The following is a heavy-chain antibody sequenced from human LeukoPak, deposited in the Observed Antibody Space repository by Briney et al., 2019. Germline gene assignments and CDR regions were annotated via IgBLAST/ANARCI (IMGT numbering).Heavy chain of an antibody. CDR2: ISSSSSYI. J-gene: IGHJ4*02. V-gene: IGHV3-21*01. D-gene: IGHD3-10*01. CDR1: GFTFSSYS. CDR3: ARVLLWFGEPYFDY. Sequence: GGSLRLSCAVSGFTFSSYSMNWVRQAPGKGLEWVSSISSSSSYIYYADSVKGRFTISRDNAKNSLYLQMNSLRAEDTAVYYCARVLLWFGEPYFDYWGQGTLVTVSS.